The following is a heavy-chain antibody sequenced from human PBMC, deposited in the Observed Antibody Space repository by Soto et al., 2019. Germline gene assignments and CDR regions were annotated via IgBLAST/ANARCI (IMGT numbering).Heavy chain of an antibody. Sequence: GSGPTLVNPTQTLTLTCTFSGFSLSTSGMCVSWIRQPPGKALEWLALIDWDDDKYYSTSLKTRLTISKDTSKNQVVLTMTNMDPVDTATYYCARIRMGIAARPGGVGWFDPWGQGTLVTVSS. CDR1: GFSLSTSGMC. CDR2: IDWDDDK. V-gene: IGHV2-70*01. D-gene: IGHD6-6*01. J-gene: IGHJ5*02. CDR3: ARIRMGIAARPGGVGWFDP.